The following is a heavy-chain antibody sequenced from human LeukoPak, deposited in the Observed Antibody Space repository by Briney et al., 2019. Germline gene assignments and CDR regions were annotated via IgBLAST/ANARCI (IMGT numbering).Heavy chain of an antibody. CDR1: GGSISSSSYY. V-gene: IGHV4-39*01. Sequence: SETLSLTCIVSGGSISSSSYYWGWIRQPPGKGLEWIGSIYYSGSTYYNPSLKSRVTISVDTSKNQFSLKLSSVTAADTAVYYCARRAVAGQFDYWGQGTLVTVSS. CDR2: IYYSGST. J-gene: IGHJ4*02. D-gene: IGHD6-19*01. CDR3: ARRAVAGQFDY.